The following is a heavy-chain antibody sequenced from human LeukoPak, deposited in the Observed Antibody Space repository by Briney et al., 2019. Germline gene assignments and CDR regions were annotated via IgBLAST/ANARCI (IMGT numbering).Heavy chain of an antibody. Sequence: GGSLRLSCAASGFTFSSYAMSWVRQAPGKGLEWVSAISGSGGSTYYADSVEGRFTISRDNSKNTLYLQMNSLRAEDTAVYYCAKDRTLSYCSSTSCPAYFDYWGQGTLVTVSS. CDR3: AKDRTLSYCSSTSCPAYFDY. J-gene: IGHJ4*02. CDR2: ISGSGGST. CDR1: GFTFSSYA. D-gene: IGHD2-2*01. V-gene: IGHV3-23*01.